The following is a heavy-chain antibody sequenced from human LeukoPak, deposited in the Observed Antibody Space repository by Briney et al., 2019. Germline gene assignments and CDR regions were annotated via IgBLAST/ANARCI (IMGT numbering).Heavy chain of an antibody. CDR2: IIPMSGTT. CDR3: ASSNIGFCAGDH. V-gene: IGHV1-69*13. J-gene: IGHJ4*02. CDR1: GDTFSSYA. D-gene: IGHD3-10*01. Sequence: GASVKVSCKASGDTFSSYAFSWVRQAPGQGLEWMGAIIPMSGTTHYAQNFQCRVTITSDESTRTVYLELTSWRSQDRARLYFASSNIGFCAGDHWGQGTLVTVSS.